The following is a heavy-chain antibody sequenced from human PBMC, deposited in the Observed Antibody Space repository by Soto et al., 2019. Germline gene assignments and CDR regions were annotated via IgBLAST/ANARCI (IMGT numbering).Heavy chain of an antibody. CDR3: ARAMRVTFGGVIVFEWAYYFDY. D-gene: IGHD3-16*02. J-gene: IGHJ4*02. CDR1: GWSFSGYY. Sequence: PSETLSLTCAFYGWSFSGYYWSWIRQPPGKGLEWIGEINHSGSTNYNPSLKSRVTISVDTSKNQFSLKLSSVTAADTAVYYCARAMRVTFGGVIVFEWAYYFDYWGQGTLVTVSS. CDR2: INHSGST. V-gene: IGHV4-34*01.